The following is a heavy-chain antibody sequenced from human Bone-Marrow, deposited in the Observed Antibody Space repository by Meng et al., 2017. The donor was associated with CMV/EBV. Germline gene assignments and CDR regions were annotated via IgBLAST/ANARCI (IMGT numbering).Heavy chain of an antibody. CDR1: GYTFTSYD. J-gene: IGHJ4*02. CDR2: MNPNSGNT. CDR3: ARGNPHRWWLLTRRMSGFDY. D-gene: IGHD2-21*02. Sequence: ASVKVSCKASGYTFTSYDINWVRQATGQGLEWMGWMNPNSGNTGYAQKFQGRVTMNSNTSISTAYMELNSLRSEDTAVYYCARGNPHRWWLLTRRMSGFDYWGQGTLVTVSS. V-gene: IGHV1-8*01.